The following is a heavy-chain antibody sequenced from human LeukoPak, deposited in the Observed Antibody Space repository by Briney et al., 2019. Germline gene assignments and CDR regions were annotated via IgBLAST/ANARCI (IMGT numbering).Heavy chain of an antibody. V-gene: IGHV3-23*01. CDR1: RFTFSSYW. CDR2: ISGSGGST. D-gene: IGHD2-8*01. Sequence: GGSLRLSCAASRFTFSSYWMHWVRQAPGKGLVWVSAISGSGGSTYYADSVKGRFSISRDSSKNILYLQMNSLRAEDTAVYYCAKDRCSNGVGCYYYYMDVWGKGTTVTISS. CDR3: AKDRCSNGVGCYYYYMDV. J-gene: IGHJ6*03.